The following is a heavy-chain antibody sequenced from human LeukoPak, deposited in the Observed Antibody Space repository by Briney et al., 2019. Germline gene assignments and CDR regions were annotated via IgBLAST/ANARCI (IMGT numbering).Heavy chain of an antibody. Sequence: ASVKVSCKASGYTFTGYYMHWVRQAPGQGLEWVGWINPNTSDTQYAQNFQGRVTMTRDTSINTAYMELRFDDTAVYYCARGRPPNPDIVSKLFDYWGQGTLVTVSS. V-gene: IGHV1-2*02. J-gene: IGHJ4*02. CDR1: GYTFTGYY. D-gene: IGHD5/OR15-5a*01. CDR3: ARGRPPNPDIVSKLFDY. CDR2: INPNTSDT.